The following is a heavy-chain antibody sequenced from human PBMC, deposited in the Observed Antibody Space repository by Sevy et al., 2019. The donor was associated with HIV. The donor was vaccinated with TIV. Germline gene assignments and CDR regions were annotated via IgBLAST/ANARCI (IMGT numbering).Heavy chain of an antibody. V-gene: IGHV3-30-3*01. J-gene: IGHJ6*02. CDR3: ARDLGDFWSGYYPVYYYYGMDV. Sequence: GGSLRLSCAASGFTFSSYAMHWVRQAPGKGLEWVAVISYDGSNKYYADSVKGRFTISRDNSKNTLYLQMNSLRAEDTAVYYCARDLGDFWSGYYPVYYYYGMDVWGQGTTVTVSS. CDR2: ISYDGSNK. CDR1: GFTFSSYA. D-gene: IGHD3-3*01.